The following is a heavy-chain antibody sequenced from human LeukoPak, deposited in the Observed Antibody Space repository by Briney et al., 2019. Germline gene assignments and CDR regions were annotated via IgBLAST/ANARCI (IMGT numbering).Heavy chain of an antibody. J-gene: IGHJ3*02. CDR3: ARNGRAAGKDAFDI. CDR2: INSDGSST. V-gene: IGHV3-74*01. CDR1: GSTFSSYW. Sequence: GGSLRLSCAASGSTFSSYWMHWVRQAPGKGLVWVSRINSDGSSTSYADSVKGRFTISRDNAKNTLYLQMNSLRAEDTAVYYCARNGRAAGKDAFDIWGQGTMVTVSS. D-gene: IGHD3-10*01.